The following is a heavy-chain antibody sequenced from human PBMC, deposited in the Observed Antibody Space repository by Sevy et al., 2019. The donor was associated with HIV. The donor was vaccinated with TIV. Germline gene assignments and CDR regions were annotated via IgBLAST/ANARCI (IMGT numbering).Heavy chain of an antibody. V-gene: IGHV3-66*02. Sequence: GGSLRLSCATSGFTVNDKYIIWVRQAPGKGLEWVSVIFSSGSTYYADSAKGGFTISSDNSKNTVDLQMNSVRAEDTAVYYCVSLFLSYRSGWSYFDYWGQGTLVTVSS. D-gene: IGHD6-19*01. J-gene: IGHJ4*02. CDR1: GFTVNDKY. CDR2: IFSSGST. CDR3: VSLFLSYRSGWSYFDY.